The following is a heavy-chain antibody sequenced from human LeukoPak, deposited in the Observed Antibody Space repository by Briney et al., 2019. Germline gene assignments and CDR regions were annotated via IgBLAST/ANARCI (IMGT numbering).Heavy chain of an antibody. CDR1: GYTFSSYM. Sequence: ASVKVSCKASGYTFSSYMMHWVRQAPGQGLEWMGWINTANGYTKYSQKFQGRVTIIRDTSASTVYMELRDLRSEDTTAYYCATDLRMEWPAAWGQGTLVTVSS. J-gene: IGHJ4*02. D-gene: IGHD3-3*01. CDR2: INTANGYT. V-gene: IGHV1-3*04. CDR3: ATDLRMEWPAA.